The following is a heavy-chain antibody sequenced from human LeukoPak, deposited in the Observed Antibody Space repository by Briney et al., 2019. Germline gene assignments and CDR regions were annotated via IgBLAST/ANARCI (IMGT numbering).Heavy chain of an antibody. D-gene: IGHD3-10*01. CDR2: IYSSGST. Sequence: PSETLSLTCTVSGGSIRSGDYYWSWIRQPPGKGPECIGYIYSSGSTYYSPSLKRRIAMSIDTAKNQFSLKLSSVTAADTATYYCARRNYYASSWYFDLWGRGTLVTVSS. J-gene: IGHJ2*01. CDR3: ARRNYYASSWYFDL. CDR1: GGSIRSGDYY. V-gene: IGHV4-30-4*08.